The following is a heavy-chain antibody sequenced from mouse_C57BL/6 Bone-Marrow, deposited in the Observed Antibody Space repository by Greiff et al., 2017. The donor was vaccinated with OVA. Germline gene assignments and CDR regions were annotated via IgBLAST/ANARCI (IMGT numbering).Heavy chain of an antibody. V-gene: IGHV1-81*01. CDR1: GYTFTSYG. CDR2: IYPRSGNT. CDR3: AREELTEPYYGDY. J-gene: IGHJ2*01. D-gene: IGHD4-1*01. Sequence: QVQLKESGAELARPGASVKLSCKASGYTFTSYGISWVKQRTGQGLEWIGEIYPRSGNTYYNEKFKGKATLTADKSSSTAYMELRSLTSEDSAVYFCAREELTEPYYGDYWGQGTTLTVSS.